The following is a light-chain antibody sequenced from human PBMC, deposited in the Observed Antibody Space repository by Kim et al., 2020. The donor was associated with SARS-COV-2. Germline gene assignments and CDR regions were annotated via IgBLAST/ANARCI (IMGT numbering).Light chain of an antibody. CDR1: QSVSSY. Sequence: EIVLTQSPATLSLSPGERATLSCRASQSVSSYLAWYQQKPGQAPRLLIYDASNRATGIPARCSGSGSGTDFTRPISSLEPEDFAVYYCQQRSNWPPITFGQGTRLEIK. CDR3: QQRSNWPPIT. V-gene: IGKV3-11*01. J-gene: IGKJ5*01. CDR2: DAS.